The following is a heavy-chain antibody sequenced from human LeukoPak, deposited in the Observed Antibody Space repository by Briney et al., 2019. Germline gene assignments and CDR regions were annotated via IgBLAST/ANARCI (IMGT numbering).Heavy chain of an antibody. V-gene: IGHV5-51*01. CDR3: ARRLPALEAFDI. Sequence: GASLKISCKGSGYSFTTYWIAWVRQMPGKGLEWMGIIYPGDSDARYSPSFQGQVTISADKSISTAYLQWSDLKASDTAMYYCARRLPALEAFDIWGQGTMVTVSS. D-gene: IGHD2-2*01. J-gene: IGHJ3*02. CDR2: IYPGDSDA. CDR1: GYSFTTYW.